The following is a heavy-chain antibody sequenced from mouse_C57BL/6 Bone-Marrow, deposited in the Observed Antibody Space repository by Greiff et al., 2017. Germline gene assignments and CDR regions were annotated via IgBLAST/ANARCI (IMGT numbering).Heavy chain of an antibody. CDR3: ARGGDYERNDAMDY. J-gene: IGHJ4*01. D-gene: IGHD2-4*01. V-gene: IGHV5-17*01. CDR2: ISSGSSTI. Sequence: EVMLVESGGGLVKPGGSLKLSCAASGFTFSDYGMHWVRQAPEKGLEWVAYISSGSSTIYYADTVKGRFIISRDNAKNTLFLQMTSLRSEDTAMSYCARGGDYERNDAMDYWGQGTSVTVS. CDR1: GFTFSDYG.